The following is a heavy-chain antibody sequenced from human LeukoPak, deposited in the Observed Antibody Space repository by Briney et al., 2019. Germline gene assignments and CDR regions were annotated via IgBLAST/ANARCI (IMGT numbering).Heavy chain of an antibody. CDR1: GYTFTGYY. Sequence: ASVKVSCKXSGYTFTGYYMHWVRQAPRQGLEWMGRINPNSGGTNYAQKFQGRVTMTRDTSISTAYMELSRLRSDDTAVYYCARARAIAVAGRPYYYYYMDVWGKGTTVTVSS. D-gene: IGHD6-19*01. CDR2: INPNSGGT. CDR3: ARARAIAVAGRPYYYYYMDV. V-gene: IGHV1-2*06. J-gene: IGHJ6*03.